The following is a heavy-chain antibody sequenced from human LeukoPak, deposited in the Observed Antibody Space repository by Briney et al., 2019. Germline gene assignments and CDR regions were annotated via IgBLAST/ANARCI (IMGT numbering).Heavy chain of an antibody. Sequence: PSGSLSLTCTVSRDSLSSYYWSWIRRPPGKGVEWIGYIYYRGTNSCNPFLKSRVTISVDKSKNQFSLKLNSVTAADTAVYYCARLPRYGGYDHFDYWGQGILVIVSS. V-gene: IGHV4-59*12. CDR2: IYYRGTN. CDR3: ARLPRYGGYDHFDY. J-gene: IGHJ4*02. D-gene: IGHD5-12*01. CDR1: RDSLSSYY.